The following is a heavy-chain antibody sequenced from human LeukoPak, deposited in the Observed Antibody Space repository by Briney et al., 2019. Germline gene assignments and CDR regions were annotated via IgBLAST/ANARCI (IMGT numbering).Heavy chain of an antibody. D-gene: IGHD1-26*01. CDR3: TRDYRGTFDY. Sequence: GGSLRLSCVASGFNYNTYWMSWVRQVPGKGLEWVANIKQDGSEKNYVDSVKGRFTISRDNAKNSLYLQMNSLRAEDTAIYYCTRDYRGTFDYWGQGTLVTVSS. CDR1: GFNYNTYW. CDR2: IKQDGSEK. J-gene: IGHJ4*02. V-gene: IGHV3-7*03.